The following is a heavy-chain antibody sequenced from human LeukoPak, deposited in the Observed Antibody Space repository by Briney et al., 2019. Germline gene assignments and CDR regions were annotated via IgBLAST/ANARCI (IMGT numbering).Heavy chain of an antibody. V-gene: IGHV1-3*01. J-gene: IGHJ6*04. CDR2: INAGNGDT. CDR1: GYTFTSYA. CDR3: ARGRGRYSSGWYPYYYYGMDV. Sequence: ASVKVSCKASGYTFTSYAMHWVRQAPGQRLEWMGWINAGNGDTKYSQKFQGRVTITRDTSASTAYMELSSLRSDDTAVYYCARGRGRYSSGWYPYYYYGMDVWGKGTTVTVSS. D-gene: IGHD6-19*01.